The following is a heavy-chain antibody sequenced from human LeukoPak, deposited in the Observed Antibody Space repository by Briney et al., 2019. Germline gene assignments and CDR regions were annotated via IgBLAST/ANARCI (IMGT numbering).Heavy chain of an antibody. D-gene: IGHD1-26*01. CDR2: ISGSGGGT. CDR1: GLTFSGYA. CDR3: AKDRSYGVGATFDY. Sequence: GGSLRLSGEASGLTFSGYAMSWVGQAPGKGLEWVPAISGSGGGTYYADSVKGRFTISRDNSKNTLYLQMNSLRAEDTAVYYCAKDRSYGVGATFDYWGQGTLVTVSS. J-gene: IGHJ4*02. V-gene: IGHV3-23*01.